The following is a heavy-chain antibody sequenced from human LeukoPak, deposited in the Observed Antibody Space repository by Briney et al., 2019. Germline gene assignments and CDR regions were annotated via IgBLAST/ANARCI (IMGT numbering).Heavy chain of an antibody. D-gene: IGHD3-16*01. V-gene: IGHV4-34*01. CDR2: INHSGST. CDR3: ARRLMITFGGAPLDY. J-gene: IGHJ4*02. Sequence: KTSETLSLTCAVYGGSFSGYYWSWIRQPPGKGLEWIGEINHSGSTNYNPSLKSRVTISVDTSKNQFSLKLSSVTAADTAVYYCARRLMITFGGAPLDYWGQGTLVTVSS. CDR1: GGSFSGYY.